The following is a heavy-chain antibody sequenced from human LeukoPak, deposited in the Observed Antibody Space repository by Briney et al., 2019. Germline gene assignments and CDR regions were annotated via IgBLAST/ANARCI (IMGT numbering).Heavy chain of an antibody. J-gene: IGHJ4*02. CDR1: GYTFSSYG. CDR3: ARFHGVFTYYYDSSGYYPFDY. D-gene: IGHD3-22*01. Sequence: GASVKVSCKASGYTFSSYGISWVRRAPGQGLEWMGWISAYNGNTNYAQKLQGRVTMTTDTSTSTAYMELRSLRSDDTAVYYCARFHGVFTYYYDSSGYYPFDYWGQGTLVTVSS. CDR2: ISAYNGNT. V-gene: IGHV1-18*04.